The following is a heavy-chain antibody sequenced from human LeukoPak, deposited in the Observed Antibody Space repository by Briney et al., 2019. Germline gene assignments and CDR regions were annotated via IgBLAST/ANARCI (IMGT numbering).Heavy chain of an antibody. CDR3: ARMVPRAVGRSLDS. J-gene: IGHJ4*02. CDR1: GYTFTSNY. Sequence: GASVKVSCKASGYTFTSNYMHCVRQAPGQGLEWMGIINPSGGSTSYAQKFQGRVTMTRDTSTSTVYMELSSLRAEDTAVYYCARMVPRAVGRSLDSWGQGTLVTVSS. D-gene: IGHD2-8*01. CDR2: INPSGGST. V-gene: IGHV1-46*01.